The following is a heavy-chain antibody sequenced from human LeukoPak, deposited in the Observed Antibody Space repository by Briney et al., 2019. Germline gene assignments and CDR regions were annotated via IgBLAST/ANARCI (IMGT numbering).Heavy chain of an antibody. CDR1: GGSFSGYY. Sequence: SETLSLTCAVYGGSFSGYYWSWIRQPPGKGLEWIGEINHSGSTNYNPSLKSRVTISVDTSKNQFSLKLSSVTAADTAVHYCARRFPLYYYGSGRSYNWFDPWGQGTLVTVSS. CDR2: INHSGST. J-gene: IGHJ5*02. D-gene: IGHD3-10*01. CDR3: ARRFPLYYYGSGRSYNWFDP. V-gene: IGHV4-34*01.